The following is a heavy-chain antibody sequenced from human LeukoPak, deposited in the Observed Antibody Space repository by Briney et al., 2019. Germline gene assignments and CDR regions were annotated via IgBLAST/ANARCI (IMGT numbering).Heavy chain of an antibody. V-gene: IGHV1-46*01. Sequence: ASVKVSCKASGYTFTSYYMHWVRQAPGQGLEWMGIINPSGGSTSYAQKFQGRVTITRNTSISTAYMELSSLRSEDTAVYYCARSIAAAGTVDYWGQGTLVTVSS. D-gene: IGHD6-13*01. J-gene: IGHJ4*02. CDR2: INPSGGST. CDR1: GYTFTSYY. CDR3: ARSIAAAGTVDY.